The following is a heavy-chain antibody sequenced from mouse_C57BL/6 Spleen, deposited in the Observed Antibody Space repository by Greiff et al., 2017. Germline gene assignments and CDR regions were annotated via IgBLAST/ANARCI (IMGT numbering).Heavy chain of an antibody. Sequence: EVKVVESGPVLVKPGASVKMSCKASGYTFTDYYMNWVKQSHGKSLEWIGVINPYNGGTSYNQKFKGKATLTVDKSSSTAYMELNSLTSEDSAVYYCARSYGSSYRFAYWGQGTLVTVSA. CDR3: ARSYGSSYRFAY. V-gene: IGHV1-19*01. CDR1: GYTFTDYY. CDR2: INPYNGGT. D-gene: IGHD1-1*01. J-gene: IGHJ3*01.